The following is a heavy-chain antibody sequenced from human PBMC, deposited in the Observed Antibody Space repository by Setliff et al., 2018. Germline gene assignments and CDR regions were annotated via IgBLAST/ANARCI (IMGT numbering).Heavy chain of an antibody. V-gene: IGHV4-34*01. CDR2: INHSGST. CDR3: ARDNNPGYRGYWGRFDY. Sequence: SETLSLTCTVYGGSFSGYYWSWIRQPPGKGLEWIGEINHSGSTNYNPSLKSRVTISVDTSKDQFSLTLSSVTAADTAVYYCARDNNPGYRGYWGRFDYWGQGTLVTVS. CDR1: GGSFSGYY. J-gene: IGHJ4*02. D-gene: IGHD3-16*02.